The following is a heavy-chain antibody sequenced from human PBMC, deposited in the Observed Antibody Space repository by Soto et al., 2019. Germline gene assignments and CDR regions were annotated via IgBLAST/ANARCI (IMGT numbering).Heavy chain of an antibody. D-gene: IGHD2-2*01. CDR3: ARGYCSSTSCLYLFDY. CDR1: GFTFSSYD. J-gene: IGHJ4*02. V-gene: IGHV3-13*01. Sequence: EVQLVESGGGLVQPGGSLRLSCAASGFTFSSYDMHWVRQATGKGLEWVSAIGTAGDTYYPGSVKGRFTISRENAKNSLYLQMNSLRAGYTAVYYCARGYCSSTSCLYLFDYWGQGTLVTVSS. CDR2: IGTAGDT.